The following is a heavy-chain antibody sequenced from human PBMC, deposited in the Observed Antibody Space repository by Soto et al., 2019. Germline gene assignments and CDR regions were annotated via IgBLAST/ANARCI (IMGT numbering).Heavy chain of an antibody. Sequence: QVQLVQSGAEVKKPGSSVKVSCKASGGTFSSYTISWVRQAPGQGLEWMGRIIPILGIANYAQKFQGRVTITADKSTSTAYMELGSLRSEDTAVYYCARDGITFGGVIADDAFDIWGQGTMVTVSS. CDR2: IIPILGIA. J-gene: IGHJ3*02. V-gene: IGHV1-69*08. D-gene: IGHD3-16*01. CDR3: ARDGITFGGVIADDAFDI. CDR1: GGTFSSYT.